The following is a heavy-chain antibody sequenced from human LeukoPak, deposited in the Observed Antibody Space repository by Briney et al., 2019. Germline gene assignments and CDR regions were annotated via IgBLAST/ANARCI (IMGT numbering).Heavy chain of an antibody. CDR3: ATAVGATTFDY. D-gene: IGHD1-26*01. V-gene: IGHV4-39*02. CDR1: GGSISSRNNY. CDR2: LDNSGST. Sequence: KPSETLSLTCTVSGGSISSRNNYWGWIRQPPGKGLEWIGSLDNSGSTYYNSSLKSRVTISVDTSKNHFSLRPTSVTAADTAVYYCATAVGATTFDYWGQGTLVTVSS. J-gene: IGHJ4*02.